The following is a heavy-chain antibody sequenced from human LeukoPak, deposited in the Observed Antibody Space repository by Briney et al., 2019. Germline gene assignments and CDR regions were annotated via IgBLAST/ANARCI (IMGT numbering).Heavy chain of an antibody. CDR3: AKSSYCGGDCYLLAFDI. CDR1: GFTFSSYA. J-gene: IGHJ3*02. Sequence: GGYLRLSCAASGFTFSSYAMSWVRQAPGKGLEWVSAISGSGGSTYYADSVKGRFTISRDNSKNTLYLQMNSLRAEDTAVYYCAKSSYCGGDCYLLAFDIWGQGTMVTVSS. D-gene: IGHD2-21*02. CDR2: ISGSGGST. V-gene: IGHV3-23*01.